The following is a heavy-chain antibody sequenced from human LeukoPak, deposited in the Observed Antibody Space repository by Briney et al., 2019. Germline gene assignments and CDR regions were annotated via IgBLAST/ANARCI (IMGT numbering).Heavy chain of an antibody. J-gene: IGHJ4*02. CDR2: IYNTGDT. CDR1: GFTVSSNY. Sequence: GGSLRLSCAASGFTVSSNYMSWVRQAPGKGPEWVSTIYNTGDTYYADSVKGRFTISRDNSKNTVYLQMNSLRAEDTAVYYCARHLYSSRWFNYFDFWGQGTLVTVSS. V-gene: IGHV3-66*04. D-gene: IGHD6-19*01. CDR3: ARHLYSSRWFNYFDF.